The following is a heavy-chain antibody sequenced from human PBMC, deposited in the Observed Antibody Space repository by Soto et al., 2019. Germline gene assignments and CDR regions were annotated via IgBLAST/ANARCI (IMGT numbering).Heavy chain of an antibody. Sequence: PSETLSLTCTVSGGSVSSGSYYWSWIRQPPGKGLEWIGYIYYSGSTYYNPSLKSRVTMSVDTSKNQFSLKLSSVTAVDTAVYYCARGQLLPDYWGQGTLVTVSS. J-gene: IGHJ4*02. CDR2: IYYSGST. CDR3: ARGQLLPDY. D-gene: IGHD2-15*01. CDR1: GGSVSSGSYY. V-gene: IGHV4-61*01.